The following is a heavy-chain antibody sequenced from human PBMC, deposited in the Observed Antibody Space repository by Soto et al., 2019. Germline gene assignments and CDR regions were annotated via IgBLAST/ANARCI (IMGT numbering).Heavy chain of an antibody. Sequence: GGSLRLSCSASGFTFINYVMHWVRQAPGKGLEYVSGISSYGDNTYYADSVKGRFTISRDNSKNTLYLQMSSLRTEDTAIYYCPYSSGWYRFDYWGQGTRVTVSS. CDR2: ISSYGDNT. D-gene: IGHD6-19*01. V-gene: IGHV3-64D*06. CDR1: GFTFINYV. J-gene: IGHJ4*02. CDR3: PYSSGWYRFDY.